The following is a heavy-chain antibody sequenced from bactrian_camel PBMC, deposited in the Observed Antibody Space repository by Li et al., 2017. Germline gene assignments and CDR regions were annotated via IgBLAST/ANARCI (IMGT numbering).Heavy chain of an antibody. CDR1: RYMYDNGC. V-gene: IGHV3S53*01. Sequence: HVQLVESGGGSVQAGGSLRLSCAASRYMYDNGCMGWFRQAPGKEREGVATIDTDGSTRYADSVKGRFTISKDHAKNFLYLQLDRLKPEDTAMYYCAAEGRGGCTRVSDFSSWGQGTQVTVS. D-gene: IGHD7*01. J-gene: IGHJ6*01. CDR3: AAEGRGGCTRVSDFSS. CDR2: IDTDGST.